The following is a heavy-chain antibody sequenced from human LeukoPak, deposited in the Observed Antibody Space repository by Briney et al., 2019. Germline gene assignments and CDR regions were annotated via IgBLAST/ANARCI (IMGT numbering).Heavy chain of an antibody. CDR1: GFTVSSNY. J-gene: IGHJ4*02. V-gene: IGHV3-23*01. CDR2: ISASGGSA. Sequence: PGGSLRLSCAASGFTVSSNYMSWVRQAPGKGLEWVSGISASGGSAYYVDSVKGRFTISRHNSKNTLYLQMNSLRDEDTAIYYCAKGGRVTPFDYWGQGTLVTVSS. CDR3: AKGGRVTPFDY. D-gene: IGHD3-16*01.